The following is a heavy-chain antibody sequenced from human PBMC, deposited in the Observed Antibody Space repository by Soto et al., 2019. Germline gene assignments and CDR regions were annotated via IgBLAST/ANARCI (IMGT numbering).Heavy chain of an antibody. D-gene: IGHD3-3*01. CDR2: IYYSGST. CDR1: GGSISSGGYY. Sequence: QVQLQESGPGLVKPSQTLSLTCTVSGGSISSGGYYWSWIRQDPGKGLEWIGYIYYSGSTYYNPSLESRVTISVDTSKNQFSLKLSSVTAADTAVYYCAREGIGTIFGVVPSYFDYWGQGTLVTVSS. V-gene: IGHV4-31*03. J-gene: IGHJ4*02. CDR3: AREGIGTIFGVVPSYFDY.